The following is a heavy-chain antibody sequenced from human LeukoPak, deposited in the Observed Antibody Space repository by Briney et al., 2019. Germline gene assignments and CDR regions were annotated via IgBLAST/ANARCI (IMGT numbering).Heavy chain of an antibody. CDR3: ARPGEPDLAGYILH. J-gene: IGHJ1*01. D-gene: IGHD2-21*01. Sequence: HGESLQISFKASGSRFSSYWIAWVRQLPGQGLELIGVVYPADSDTRYSRSFQGQVTMSVDKSIRTAYLQWNDLKASDTAMYYYARPGEPDLAGYILHWGQGTLVTVSS. CDR1: GSRFSSYW. V-gene: IGHV5-51*01. CDR2: VYPADSDT.